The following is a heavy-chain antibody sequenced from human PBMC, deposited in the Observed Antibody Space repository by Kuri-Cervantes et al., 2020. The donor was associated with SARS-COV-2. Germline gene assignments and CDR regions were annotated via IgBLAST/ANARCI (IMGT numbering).Heavy chain of an antibody. CDR2: INPDGSYT. J-gene: IGHJ6*02. Sequence: GESLKISCAASGFTFSGHWIHWVRQAPGKGLVWVSRINPDGSYTNNADSVKGRFTLSRDNAKNMLFLQMNSLRAEDTAVYYCARDKAYSLKDYSNYWNYYYYGMDVWGQGTTVTVSS. CDR1: GFTFSGHW. V-gene: IGHV3-74*01. D-gene: IGHD4-11*01. CDR3: ARDKAYSLKDYSNYWNYYYYGMDV.